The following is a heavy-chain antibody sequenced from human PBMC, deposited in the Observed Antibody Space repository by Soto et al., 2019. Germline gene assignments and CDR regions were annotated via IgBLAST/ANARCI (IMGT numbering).Heavy chain of an antibody. V-gene: IGHV3-23*01. J-gene: IGHJ4*02. D-gene: IGHD3-9*01. CDR1: GFTFSSYA. CDR2: LSGSGGST. CDR3: AKKVYYDILTGYSFFDY. Sequence: EVQLLESGGGLVQPGGSLRLSCAASGFTFSSYAMSWVRQAPGKGLEWVSALSGSGGSTYYADSVKGRFTISRDNSKNTLYLQMNSLRAEDTAVYYCAKKVYYDILTGYSFFDYWGQGTLVTVSS.